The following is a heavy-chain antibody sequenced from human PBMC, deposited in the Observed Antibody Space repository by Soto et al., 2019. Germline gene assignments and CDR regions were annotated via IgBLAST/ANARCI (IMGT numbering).Heavy chain of an antibody. CDR1: GGTFSSYA. J-gene: IGHJ6*02. Sequence: ASVKVSCKASGGTFSSYAISWVRQAPGQGLEWMGGIIPIFGTANYAQKFQGRVTITADESTSTAYMELSSLRSEDTAVYYCASPQGGGENEKPYYYYYYGMDVWGQGTTVTVSS. D-gene: IGHD1-1*01. V-gene: IGHV1-69*13. CDR2: IIPIFGTA. CDR3: ASPQGGGENEKPYYYYYYGMDV.